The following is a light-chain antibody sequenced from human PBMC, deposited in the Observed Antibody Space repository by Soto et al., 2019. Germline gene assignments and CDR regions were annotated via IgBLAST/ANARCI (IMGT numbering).Light chain of an antibody. J-gene: IGLJ2*01. CDR2: DDN. CDR1: NIGSQS. Sequence: SYELTQPPSVSVAPGQSATITCGGNNIGSQSVHWYQQKPGQAPVLVVYDDNDRPSGIPERFSGSKSGNTATLSITRVGAGDEADYYCQVWDSGTDHAVFGGGTKVTVL. CDR3: QVWDSGTDHAV. V-gene: IGLV3-21*02.